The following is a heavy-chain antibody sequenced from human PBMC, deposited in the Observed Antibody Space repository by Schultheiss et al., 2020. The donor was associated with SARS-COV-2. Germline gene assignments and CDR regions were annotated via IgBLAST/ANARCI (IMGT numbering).Heavy chain of an antibody. CDR1: GGSFSGYY. Sequence: SETLSLTCAVYGGSFSGYYWSWIRQPPGKGLEWIGEINHSGSTNYNPSLKSRVTMSVDTSKNQFSLKLSSVTAADTAVYYCARGPAAGTRTNIFDYWGQGTLVTVSS. CDR2: INHSGST. V-gene: IGHV4-34*01. D-gene: IGHD6-13*01. J-gene: IGHJ4*02. CDR3: ARGPAAGTRTNIFDY.